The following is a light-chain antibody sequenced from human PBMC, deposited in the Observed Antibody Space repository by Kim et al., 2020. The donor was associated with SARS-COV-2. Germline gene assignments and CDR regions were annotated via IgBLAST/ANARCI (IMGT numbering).Light chain of an antibody. Sequence: PGQSITLSCTGTSSDLGDYNYVSWYQQHPGNAPQLIISDVTKRPSGVSNRFSGSKSAYTASLTISGLQAEDEAYYYCSSYTSSSTLFGGGTQLTVL. V-gene: IGLV2-14*03. CDR1: SSDLGDYNY. CDR2: DVT. J-gene: IGLJ2*01. CDR3: SSYTSSSTL.